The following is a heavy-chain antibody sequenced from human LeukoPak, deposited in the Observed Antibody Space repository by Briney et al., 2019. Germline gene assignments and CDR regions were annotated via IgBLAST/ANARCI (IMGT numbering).Heavy chain of an antibody. CDR3: ARDGFGTGSN. Sequence: GGSLRLSCAASGLTFSNHWMDWVRQAPGKGLEWVANIKQDGSEKNYVDSVKGRFIISRDNAKNSLYLQMNTLRADDTAVYYCARDGFGTGSNWGQGTLVTVS. CDR2: IKQDGSEK. J-gene: IGHJ4*02. D-gene: IGHD3-16*01. CDR1: GLTFSNHW. V-gene: IGHV3-7*03.